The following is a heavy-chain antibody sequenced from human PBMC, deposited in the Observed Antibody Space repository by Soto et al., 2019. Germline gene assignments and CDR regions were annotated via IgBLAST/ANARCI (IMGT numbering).Heavy chain of an antibody. CDR2: FDPEDGET. V-gene: IGHV1-24*01. CDR1: GYTLTELS. D-gene: IGHD2-2*01. CDR3: ARGFRTISTSDY. J-gene: IGHJ4*02. Sequence: ASVKVSCKVSGYTLTELSMHWVRQAPGKGLEWMGGFDPEDGETIYAQKFQGRVTMTEDTSTDTAYMELSSLTSEDTAVYYCARGFRTISTSDYWGQGTLVTVSS.